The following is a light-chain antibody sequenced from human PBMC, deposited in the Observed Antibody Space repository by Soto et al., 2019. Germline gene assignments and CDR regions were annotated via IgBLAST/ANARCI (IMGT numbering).Light chain of an antibody. J-gene: IGKJ1*01. CDR3: QQSFTTWT. V-gene: IGKV1-39*01. CDR1: QSISNH. CDR2: AAS. Sequence: DIQMTQSPSSLSASVEDRVIITCRASQSISNHLNWYQQKPGKAPKLLIFAASSLQSGVPSRFSGSGSGTDFTLTISNLQPEDFATYYCQQSFTTWTFGQGTKVDIK.